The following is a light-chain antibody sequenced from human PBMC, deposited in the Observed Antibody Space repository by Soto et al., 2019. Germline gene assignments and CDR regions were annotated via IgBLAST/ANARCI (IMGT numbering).Light chain of an antibody. Sequence: DIQMTQSPSSLSVSVGDRVTITCQASQDIGKNLNWYQQKPGKAPKLLIYAASSLQSGVPSRFSGSGSGTDFTRTISSLQPEDFATYYCQQSYSTPRTFGQGTKVDIK. CDR2: AAS. V-gene: IGKV1-39*01. CDR1: QDIGKN. J-gene: IGKJ1*01. CDR3: QQSYSTPRT.